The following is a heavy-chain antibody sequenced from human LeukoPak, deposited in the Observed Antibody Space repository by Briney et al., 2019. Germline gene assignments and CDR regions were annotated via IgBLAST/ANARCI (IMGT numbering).Heavy chain of an antibody. Sequence: GGSLRLSCAASGFTFSSYSMNWVRQAPGKGLEWVSSISSSSSYIYYADSVKGRFTISRDNAKNSLYLQMNSLRAEDTAVYYCARDPPIYYYDSSGYFDYWGQGTLVTVSS. CDR1: GFTFSSYS. J-gene: IGHJ4*02. CDR3: ARDPPIYYYDSSGYFDY. V-gene: IGHV3-21*01. CDR2: ISSSSSYI. D-gene: IGHD3-22*01.